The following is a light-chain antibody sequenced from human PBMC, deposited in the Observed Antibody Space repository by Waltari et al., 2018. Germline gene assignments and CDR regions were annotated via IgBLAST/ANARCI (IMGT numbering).Light chain of an antibody. CDR2: SSS. CDR3: QQANSFPYT. CDR1: QDISSW. V-gene: IGKV1D-12*01. J-gene: IGKJ2*01. Sequence: DIQMTQSPSSVSASVGDRVNITCRASQDISSWLAWYQQKPGKAPELLIYSSSTLHFGVPSRFSGSRSGTEFSLTITGLQPDDSATYFCQQANSFPYTYGQGTKLDI.